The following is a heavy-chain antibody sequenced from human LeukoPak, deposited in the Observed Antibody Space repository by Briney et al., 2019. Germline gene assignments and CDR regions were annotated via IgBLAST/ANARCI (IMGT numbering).Heavy chain of an antibody. CDR3: ARESGSVTSEVDFDY. D-gene: IGHD4-17*01. CDR2: IKQDGSQK. CDR1: GLTFNYYW. V-gene: IGHV3-7*01. J-gene: IGHJ4*02. Sequence: GGSLRLSCVGSGLTFNYYWMNWVRQAPGKGLEWVAAIKQDGSQKYYVDSVKGRFTISRDNAKNSLYLQMNSLRAEDTAVYYCARESGSVTSEVDFDYWGRGTLVTVSS.